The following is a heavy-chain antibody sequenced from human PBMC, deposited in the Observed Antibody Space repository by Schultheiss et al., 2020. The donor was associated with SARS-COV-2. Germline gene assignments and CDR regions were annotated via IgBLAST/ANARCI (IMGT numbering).Heavy chain of an antibody. CDR3: ARDQIGGYGLVGTAFGY. Sequence: GGSLRLSCAASGFTFSSYSMNWVRQAPGKGLEWVSSISSSSSYIYYADSVKGRFTISRDNAKNSLYLQMNSLRAEDTAVYYCARDQIGGYGLVGTAFGYWGQGTLVTVSS. D-gene: IGHD1-26*01. CDR2: ISSSSSYI. V-gene: IGHV3-21*01. CDR1: GFTFSSYS. J-gene: IGHJ4*02.